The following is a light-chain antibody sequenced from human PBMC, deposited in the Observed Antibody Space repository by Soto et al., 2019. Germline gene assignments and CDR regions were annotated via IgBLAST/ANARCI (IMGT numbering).Light chain of an antibody. CDR2: KAS. Sequence: DIQMTQSPSTLSASVGDRVTITCRASQSISSWLAWYQQKPGKAPNLLIYKASSLESGVPSRFSGSGSGTEFTLTISSLQPDDFAIYYCQQYNNYCTFGQGTKVEIK. CDR1: QSISSW. V-gene: IGKV1-5*03. CDR3: QQYNNYCT. J-gene: IGKJ1*01.